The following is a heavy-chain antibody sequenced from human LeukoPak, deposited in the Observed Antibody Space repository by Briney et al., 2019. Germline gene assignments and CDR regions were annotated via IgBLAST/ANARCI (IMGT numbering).Heavy chain of an antibody. D-gene: IGHD2-2*01. CDR1: GGSISSGDYY. CDR3: ARNDCSSTSCQFGDAFDI. CDR2: IYYTVST. J-gene: IGHJ3*02. V-gene: IGHV4-30-4*08. Sequence: PSQTLSLTCTVSGGSISSGDYYWSWIRRPPGKGLEWIGYIYYTVSTFYNPSLKSRVAISVDTSKNLFSLKLTSVTAADTAVYYCARNDCSSTSCQFGDAFDIWGQGAMVTVSS.